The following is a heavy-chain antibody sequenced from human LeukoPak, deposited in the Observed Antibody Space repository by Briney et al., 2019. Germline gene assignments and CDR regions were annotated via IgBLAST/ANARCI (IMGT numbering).Heavy chain of an antibody. CDR3: ARATVIRVDY. J-gene: IGHJ4*02. D-gene: IGHD4-11*01. Sequence: SETLSLTCTVSGGSISSGSFYWSWIRQPAGKGLEWIGRIYTSGSTNYNPSLKCRVTISVDTSENQFSLKLSSVTAADTAVYYCARATVIRVDYWGQGTLVTVSS. V-gene: IGHV4-61*02. CDR2: IYTSGST. CDR1: GGSISSGSFY.